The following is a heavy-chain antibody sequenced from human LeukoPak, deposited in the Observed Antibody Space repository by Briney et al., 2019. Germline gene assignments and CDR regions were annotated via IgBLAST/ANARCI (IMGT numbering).Heavy chain of an antibody. V-gene: IGHV4-34*01. CDR2: INHSGST. D-gene: IGHD6-13*01. CDR1: GGSFSGYY. Sequence: SETLSLTCAVYGGSFSGYYWSWIRQPPGEGLEWIGEINHSGSTNYNPSLKSRVTISVDTSKNQFSLKLSSVTAADTAVYYCARGRIAAHWGQGTLVTVSS. CDR3: ARGRIAAH. J-gene: IGHJ1*01.